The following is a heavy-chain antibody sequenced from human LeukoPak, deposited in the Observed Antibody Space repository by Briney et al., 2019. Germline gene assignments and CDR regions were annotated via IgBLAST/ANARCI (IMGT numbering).Heavy chain of an antibody. V-gene: IGHV3-21*01. CDR3: ARGSGRTGTESCC. D-gene: IGHD1-7*01. CDR2: ISSSSSYI. CDR1: GLTFSSYS. Sequence: PGGSLRLSCAASGLTFSSYSMNWVRQAPGKGLEWVSSISSSSSYIYYADSVKGRFTISRDNAKNSLYLQMNSLRAEDTAVYYCARGSGRTGTESCCWGQGTLVTISS. J-gene: IGHJ4*02.